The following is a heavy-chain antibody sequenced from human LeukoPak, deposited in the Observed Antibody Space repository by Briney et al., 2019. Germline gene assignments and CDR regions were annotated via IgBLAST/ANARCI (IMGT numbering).Heavy chain of an antibody. Sequence: ASETLSLTCTVSGGSISSYYWSWIRQPPGKGLEWIGYIYYSGSTNYNPSLKSRVTISVDTSKNQFSLKLSSVTAADTAVYYCAGKWEFNAFDIWGQGTMVTVSS. D-gene: IGHD1-26*01. CDR1: GGSISSYY. V-gene: IGHV4-59*01. J-gene: IGHJ3*02. CDR3: AGKWEFNAFDI. CDR2: IYYSGST.